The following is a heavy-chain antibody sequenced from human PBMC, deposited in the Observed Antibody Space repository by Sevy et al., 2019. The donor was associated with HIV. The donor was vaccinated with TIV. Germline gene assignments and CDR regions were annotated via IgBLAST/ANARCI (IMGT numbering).Heavy chain of an antibody. V-gene: IGHV3-7*01. CDR3: ARDTASYCSSTSCYGETGDYYYYGMDV. Sequence: GGSLRLSCAASGFTFSGNWMSWVRQAPGKGLEWVADIKEDGSEKYYVDSVKGRFTISRDNAKNSLYLQMNSLRAEDTAVYYCARDTASYCSSTSCYGETGDYYYYGMDVWGQGTTVTVSS. CDR1: GFTFSGNW. J-gene: IGHJ6*02. D-gene: IGHD2-2*01. CDR2: IKEDGSEK.